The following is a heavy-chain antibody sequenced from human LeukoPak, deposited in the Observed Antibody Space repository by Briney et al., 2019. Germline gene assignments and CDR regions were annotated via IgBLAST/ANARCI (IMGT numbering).Heavy chain of an antibody. CDR2: ISYDGSNK. J-gene: IGHJ4*02. CDR1: GFTFSSYA. Sequence: PGRSLRLSCAASGFTFSSYAMHRVRQAPGKGLEWVAVISYDGSNKYYADSVKGRFSISRDNSKNTLYLQMDSLRGEDTAVYYCAKDFRIGYSAHFDYWGQGALVTVSS. V-gene: IGHV3-30-3*01. D-gene: IGHD2-21*01. CDR3: AKDFRIGYSAHFDY.